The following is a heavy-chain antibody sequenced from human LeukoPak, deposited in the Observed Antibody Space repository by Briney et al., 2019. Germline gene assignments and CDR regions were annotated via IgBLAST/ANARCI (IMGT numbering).Heavy chain of an antibody. J-gene: IGHJ4*02. CDR2: IRGSDGST. D-gene: IGHD2-15*01. V-gene: IGHV3-23*01. CDR3: AKAGCSSGSCYFDY. CDR1: GFTFNNYA. Sequence: PRGSLRLSCAASGFTFNNYAVSWVRQAPGKGLEWVSIIRGSDGSTYYADSVKGRFTISRDNFKNTMYLQMNSLRVEDTAVYYCAKAGCSSGSCYFDYWGQGTLVSVSS.